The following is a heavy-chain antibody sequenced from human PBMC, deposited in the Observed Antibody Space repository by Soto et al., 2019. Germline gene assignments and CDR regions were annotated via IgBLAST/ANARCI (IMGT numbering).Heavy chain of an antibody. Sequence: QVQLVESGGGLVKPGGSLRLSCAASGFTFSDYYMSWIRQAPGKGLEWVSYISSSGSTIYYADSVKGRFTISRDNAKNSLYLQMNSLRAEDTAVYYCAREHVVIQVASPDPRYYYYYGMDVWGQGTTVTVSS. D-gene: IGHD3-16*02. V-gene: IGHV3-11*01. J-gene: IGHJ6*02. CDR2: ISSSGSTI. CDR1: GFTFSDYY. CDR3: AREHVVIQVASPDPRYYYYYGMDV.